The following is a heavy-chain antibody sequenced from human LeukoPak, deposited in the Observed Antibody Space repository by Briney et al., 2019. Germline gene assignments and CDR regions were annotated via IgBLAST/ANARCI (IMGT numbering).Heavy chain of an antibody. CDR3: TRDFSSGD. Sequence: GGSLRLSCAASGFTFSTYWMTWVRQAPGKGLEWVDNIKQDGSQKYYVDSVKGRFTISRDNAKNSLYLQVNSLRAEDTAIYYCTRDFSSGDWGQGTLVTVSS. V-gene: IGHV3-7*01. CDR2: IKQDGSQK. CDR1: GFTFSTYW. D-gene: IGHD3-3*01. J-gene: IGHJ4*02.